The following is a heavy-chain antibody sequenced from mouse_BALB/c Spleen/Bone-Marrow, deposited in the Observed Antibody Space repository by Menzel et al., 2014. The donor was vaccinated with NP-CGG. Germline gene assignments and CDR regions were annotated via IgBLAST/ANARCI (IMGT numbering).Heavy chain of an antibody. Sequence: EVKLVESGGGLVQPGASLRLSCATSGSTFSDFYMEWVRQPPGKRLEWIAASRHNAKYYTTEYSASVKGRFIVSRDTSQSVLYLQMNALRAEDTAIYYCARDVGYGNYFVYWGQGTLVTVSA. CDR3: ARDVGYGNYFVY. J-gene: IGHJ3*01. D-gene: IGHD2-10*02. CDR2: SRHNAKYYTT. CDR1: GSTFSDFY. V-gene: IGHV7-1*02.